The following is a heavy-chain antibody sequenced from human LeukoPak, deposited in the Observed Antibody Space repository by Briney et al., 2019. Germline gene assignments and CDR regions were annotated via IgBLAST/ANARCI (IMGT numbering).Heavy chain of an antibody. CDR1: GFTFSSHA. CDR3: VRGGRHDDRWSGYFFDY. Sequence: AGTLRLSCVASGFTFSSHAMSWVRQAPGKGLEWVSTLGGRCRSTYDADSVKRRFTISRDNSKNTMYLHMSSLRAEDTAIYYCVRGGRHDDRWSGYFFDYWGQGTLVTVSS. D-gene: IGHD3-3*01. CDR2: LGGRCRST. V-gene: IGHV3-23*01. J-gene: IGHJ4*02.